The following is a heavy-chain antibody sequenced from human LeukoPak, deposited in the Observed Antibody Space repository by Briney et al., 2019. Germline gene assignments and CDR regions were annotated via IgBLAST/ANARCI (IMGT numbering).Heavy chain of an antibody. CDR3: AYNSGSYYYFDY. CDR2: IIPIFGTA. Sequence: ASVKVSCKASGGTFSSYAISWVRQAPGQGLEWMGGIIPIFGTANYAQKFQGRVTITADESTSTAYMELSSLRSEDTAVYYCAYNSGSYYYFDYWGQGTPVTVSS. J-gene: IGHJ4*02. CDR1: GGTFSSYA. D-gene: IGHD1-26*01. V-gene: IGHV1-69*13.